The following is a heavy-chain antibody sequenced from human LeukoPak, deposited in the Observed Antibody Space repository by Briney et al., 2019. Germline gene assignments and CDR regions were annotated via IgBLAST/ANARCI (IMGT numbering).Heavy chain of an antibody. CDR3: ARGGYYYDSSGYYYGGVRYFD. D-gene: IGHD3-22*01. CDR1: GGSISSGSYY. CDR2: IYTSGST. J-gene: IGHJ4*03. Sequence: PSQTLSLTCTVSGGSISSGSYYWSWIRQPAGKGLEWIGRIYTSGSTNYNPSLKSRVTISVDTSKNQFSLKLSSVTAADTALYYCARGGYYYDSSGYYYGGVRYFD. V-gene: IGHV4-61*02.